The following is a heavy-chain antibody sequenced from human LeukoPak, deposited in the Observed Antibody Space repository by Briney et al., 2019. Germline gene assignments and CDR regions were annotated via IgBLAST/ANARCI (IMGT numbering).Heavy chain of an antibody. CDR3: ARDLSLYCSGGSCYSLNY. CDR2: ISGSGGST. CDR1: GFTFSSYA. Sequence: GGSLRLSCAASGFTFSSYAMSWVRQAPGKGLEWVSAISGSGGSTYYADSVKGRFTISRDNSKNTLYLQMNSLRAEDTAVYYCARDLSLYCSGGSCYSLNYWGQGTLVTVSS. V-gene: IGHV3-23*01. D-gene: IGHD2-15*01. J-gene: IGHJ4*02.